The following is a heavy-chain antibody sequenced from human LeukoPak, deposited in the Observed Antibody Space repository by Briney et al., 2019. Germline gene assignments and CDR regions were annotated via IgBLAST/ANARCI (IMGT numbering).Heavy chain of an antibody. Sequence: ASVRVSCKASGYSFTDYYLHWVRQAPGQGLGWMGWMKPESGKTGTAQRFQGRVTLTRDTSTSTAYMEVTRLTSDDTAIYYCARDKSPTVFDYWGQGTLVTVSS. J-gene: IGHJ4*01. CDR2: MKPESGKT. CDR1: GYSFTDYY. CDR3: ARDKSPTVFDY. V-gene: IGHV1-2*02.